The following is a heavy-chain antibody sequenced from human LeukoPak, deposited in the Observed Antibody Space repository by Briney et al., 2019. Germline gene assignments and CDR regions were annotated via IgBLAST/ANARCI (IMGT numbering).Heavy chain of an antibody. D-gene: IGHD5-12*01. CDR1: GGSFSRYY. CDR3: ARVASRGSYYYYMDV. J-gene: IGHJ6*03. V-gene: IGHV4-34*01. CDR2: INQSGST. Sequence: SETLSLTCAVYGGSFSRYYWSWIRQPPGKGLEWIGEINQSGSTNYNASLKSRVTISVDTSKNQFSLKLSSVTAADTAVYYCARVASRGSYYYYMDVWGKGTTVTISS.